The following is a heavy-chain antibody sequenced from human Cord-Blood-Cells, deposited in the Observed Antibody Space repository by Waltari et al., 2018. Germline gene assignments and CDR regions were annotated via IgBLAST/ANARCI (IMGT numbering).Heavy chain of an antibody. CDR3: ARVHCSSTSCYLDY. CDR1: GGSISSGGYY. V-gene: IGHV4-31*03. Sequence: QVQLQESGPGLVKPSQTLSLTCTVSGGSISSGGYYWSWIRQHPGKALEWIGYIYDSGSTYNNPALESRVTTSVDTSKNQFSLKLSSVTAADTAVYYCARVHCSSTSCYLDYWGQGTLVTVSS. D-gene: IGHD2-2*01. CDR2: IYDSGST. J-gene: IGHJ4*02.